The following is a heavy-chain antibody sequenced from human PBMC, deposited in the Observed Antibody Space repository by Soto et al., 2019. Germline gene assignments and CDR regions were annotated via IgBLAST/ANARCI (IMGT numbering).Heavy chain of an antibody. CDR2: TNGNLGTG. Sequence: QAQLVQSGAEVKKPGSSVKVSCKASGGTFSSYPISWVRQAPGQGLEWMGGTNGNLGTGNYAQKFRGRLTITTDISTTTAYMELSSLTSEDTAVYYCARRDSHGYFRYFDNWGQGTLVTVSS. V-gene: IGHV1-69*06. J-gene: IGHJ4*02. D-gene: IGHD4-17*01. CDR1: GGTFSSYP. CDR3: ARRDSHGYFRYFDN.